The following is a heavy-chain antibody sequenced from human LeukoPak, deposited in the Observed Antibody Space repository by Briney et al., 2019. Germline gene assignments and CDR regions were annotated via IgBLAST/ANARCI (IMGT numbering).Heavy chain of an antibody. V-gene: IGHV3-9*01. Sequence: GGSLRLSCAASGFTFDDYAMHWVRQAPGKGLEWVSGISWNSGSIGYADSVKGRFTISRDNAKNSLYLQMNSLRAEDTALYYCARLSGPGDSSGYYFGPYYFDYWGQGTLVTVSS. CDR2: ISWNSGSI. CDR3: ARLSGPGDSSGYYFGPYYFDY. CDR1: GFTFDDYA. D-gene: IGHD3-22*01. J-gene: IGHJ4*02.